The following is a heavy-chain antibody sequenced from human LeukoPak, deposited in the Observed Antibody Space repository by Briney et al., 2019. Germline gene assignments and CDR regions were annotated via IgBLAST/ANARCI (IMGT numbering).Heavy chain of an antibody. CDR1: GLTFSSSW. D-gene: IGHD3-22*01. Sequence: GGSLRLSCAVSGLTFSSSWMDWVRQAPGKGLEWVASINPDGNKKYSADSVKGRFTISRDNVKNSLYLQMNSLRAEDTAVYYCARPHYYDSSGYQPFDYWGQGTLVTVSS. CDR2: INPDGNKK. J-gene: IGHJ4*02. V-gene: IGHV3-7*01. CDR3: ARPHYYDSSGYQPFDY.